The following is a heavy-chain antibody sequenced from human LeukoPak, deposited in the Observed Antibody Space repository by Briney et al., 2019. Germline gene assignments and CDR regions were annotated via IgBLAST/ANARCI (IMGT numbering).Heavy chain of an antibody. J-gene: IGHJ4*02. CDR3: ARDFGGGWSFDY. D-gene: IGHD6-19*01. CDR1: GYTFTSYY. V-gene: IGHV1-2*02. CDR2: INPNNGGT. Sequence: ASVKVSCKASGYTFTSYYVHWVRQAPGQGLEWMGWINPNNGGTKYAPKFQGRVTMARDTSISTAYMELSTLRSDDTAVYYCARDFGGGWSFDYWGQGTLVTVSS.